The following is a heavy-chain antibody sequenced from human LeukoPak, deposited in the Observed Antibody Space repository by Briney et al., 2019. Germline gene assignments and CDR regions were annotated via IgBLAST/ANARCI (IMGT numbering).Heavy chain of an antibody. J-gene: IGHJ4*02. CDR3: AKDTPLTTYTSGWSSNSFDY. Sequence: GGSLRLSCTASGFTFSNFAMSWVRQAPGKGLEWVSTITGGSGAKYYAGSVKGRFTISRDNSKDTLYPQMHSLRAEDTAVYFCAKDTPLTTYTSGWSSNSFDYWGQGTLVAVSS. CDR2: ITGGSGAK. D-gene: IGHD6-19*01. CDR1: GFTFSNFA. V-gene: IGHV3-23*01.